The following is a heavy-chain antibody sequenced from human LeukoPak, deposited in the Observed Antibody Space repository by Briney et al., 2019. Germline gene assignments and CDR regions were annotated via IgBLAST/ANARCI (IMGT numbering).Heavy chain of an antibody. J-gene: IGHJ4*02. Sequence: KPGGSLRLSCAASGFTFSSYAMSWIRRPPGKGLEWIGEINHSGSTNYNPSLKSRVTISVDTSKNQFSLKLSSVTAADTAVYYCARARLSSGFEDYWGQGTLVTVSS. V-gene: IGHV4-34*01. CDR2: INHSGST. CDR3: ARARLSSGFEDY. CDR1: GFTFSSYA. D-gene: IGHD6-19*01.